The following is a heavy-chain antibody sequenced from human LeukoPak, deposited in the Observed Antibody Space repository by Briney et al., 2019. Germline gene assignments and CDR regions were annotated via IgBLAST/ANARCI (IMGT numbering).Heavy chain of an antibody. CDR1: GYTFTGYY. V-gene: IGHV1-2*02. J-gene: IGHJ1*01. Sequence: ASVKASCKASGYTFTGYYMHWVRQAPGQGLEWMGWINPNSGGTNYAQKFQGRVTMTRDTSISTAYMELSRLRSDGTAVYYCARVFAVAGTRRVYFQHWGQGTLVTASS. CDR2: INPNSGGT. D-gene: IGHD6-19*01. CDR3: ARVFAVAGTRRVYFQH.